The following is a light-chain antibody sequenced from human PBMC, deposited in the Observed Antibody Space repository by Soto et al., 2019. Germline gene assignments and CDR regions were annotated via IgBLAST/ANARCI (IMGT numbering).Light chain of an antibody. J-gene: IGKJ4*01. V-gene: IGKV3D-7*01. Sequence: ENVLTQSPGTLSLSPGERATLSCRASQSVRSGYLSWYQQKPGQAPRLLMYGASTRATGIPARFSGGGSGTDFTLTISSLQPEDFAVYYCQQDYNSLTFGGGTKVDIK. CDR2: GAS. CDR3: QQDYNSLT. CDR1: QSVRSGY.